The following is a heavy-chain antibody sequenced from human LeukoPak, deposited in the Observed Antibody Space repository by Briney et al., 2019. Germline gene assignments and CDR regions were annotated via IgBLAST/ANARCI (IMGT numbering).Heavy chain of an antibody. V-gene: IGHV3-7*01. CDR2: VNQDGSTK. Sequence: GGSLRLSCAVSGFIFSAAWMSWVRQAPGKGLEWVASVNQDGSTKYYLDSVKGRFTISRDNAKNSLYLQMSSLRAEDTAVYYCVRDDSAWMYWGQGALVTVS. CDR1: GFIFSAAW. CDR3: VRDDSAWMY. D-gene: IGHD2-15*01. J-gene: IGHJ4*02.